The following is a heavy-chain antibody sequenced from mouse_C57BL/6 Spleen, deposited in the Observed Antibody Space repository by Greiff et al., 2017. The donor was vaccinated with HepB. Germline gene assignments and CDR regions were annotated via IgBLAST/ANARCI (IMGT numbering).Heavy chain of an antibody. CDR3: ARYGSSSFAY. J-gene: IGHJ3*01. CDR2: INPNNGGT. Sequence: VQLQQSGPELVKPGASVKISCKASGYTFTDYYMNWVKQSHGKSLEWIGDINPNNGGTSYNQKFKGKATLTVDKSSSTAYMELRSLTSEDSAVYYCARYGSSSFAYWGQGTLVTVSA. V-gene: IGHV1-26*01. D-gene: IGHD1-1*01. CDR1: GYTFTDYY.